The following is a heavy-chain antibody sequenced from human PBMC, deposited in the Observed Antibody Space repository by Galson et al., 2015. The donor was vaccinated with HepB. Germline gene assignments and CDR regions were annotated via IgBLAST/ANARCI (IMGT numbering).Heavy chain of an antibody. J-gene: IGHJ4*02. Sequence: SLRLSCAASGFSFDDFAMHWVRQRPGKGLEWVSGISWNGNTVAYADSVKGRVSISRDDARNSLYLQLNSLSADDTAFYYCAEGPELGYMNTFGGVIAHFENWGQGTLVTVSS. V-gene: IGHV3-9*01. D-gene: IGHD3-16*01. CDR3: AEGPELGYMNTFGGVIAHFEN. CDR2: ISWNGNTV. CDR1: GFSFDDFA.